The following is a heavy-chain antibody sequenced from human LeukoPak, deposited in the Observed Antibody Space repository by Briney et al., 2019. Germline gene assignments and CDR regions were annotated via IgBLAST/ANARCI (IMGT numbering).Heavy chain of an antibody. Sequence: PGGSLGLSCAASGFTFRSYAMSWVRQAPGKGLEWVSAISGSGSTYYADSVKGRFTISRDNSKNTLYLQMNSLRAEDTAVYYCAKSRYYDSSGYVDYWGQGTLVTVSS. V-gene: IGHV3-23*01. J-gene: IGHJ4*02. CDR2: ISGSGST. CDR3: AKSRYYDSSGYVDY. CDR1: GFTFRSYA. D-gene: IGHD3-22*01.